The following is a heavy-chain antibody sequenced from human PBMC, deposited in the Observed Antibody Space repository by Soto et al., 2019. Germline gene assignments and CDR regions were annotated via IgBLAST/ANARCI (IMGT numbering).Heavy chain of an antibody. CDR2: INHSGST. V-gene: IGHV4-34*01. D-gene: IGHD6-19*01. CDR1: GGSFSGYY. J-gene: IGHJ4*02. CDR3: ARGRAEQSDFVY. Sequence: PSETLSLTCAVYGGSFSGYYWSWIRQPPGKGLEWIGEINHSGSTNYNPSLKSRVTISVDTSKNQFSLKLSSVTAADTAVYYCARGRAEQSDFVYWGQGTLVTVSS.